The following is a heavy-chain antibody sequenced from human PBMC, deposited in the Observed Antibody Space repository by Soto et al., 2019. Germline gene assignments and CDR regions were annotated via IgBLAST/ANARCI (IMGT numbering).Heavy chain of an antibody. D-gene: IGHD3-3*01. CDR3: SRQASDFWSGKPQYYMDV. V-gene: IGHV3-73*01. CDR1: GFTFSGSA. Sequence: GGSLRHSCAASGFTFSGSAMHWVRQASGKGLEWFGRIRSKANNYATAYGASVKGRFTISRDDSKNTAYLQMNSLKTEDTAVYYCSRQASDFWSGKPQYYMDVWGKGTTVTVS. CDR2: IRSKANNYAT. J-gene: IGHJ6*03.